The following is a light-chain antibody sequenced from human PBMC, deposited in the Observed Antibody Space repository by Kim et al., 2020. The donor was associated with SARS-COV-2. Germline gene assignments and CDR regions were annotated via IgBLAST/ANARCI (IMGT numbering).Light chain of an antibody. V-gene: IGLV1-40*01. J-gene: IGLJ2*01. CDR2: GDT. CDR1: SSNSGAGYD. CDR3: QSYDSSLSAVV. Sequence: QRVTISGTGSSSNSGAGYDVHWYQQLPGTAPKLLIYGDTNRPSGVPDRLSGSKSGTSASLAITGLQAEDEADYYCQSYDSSLSAVVFGGGTQLTVL.